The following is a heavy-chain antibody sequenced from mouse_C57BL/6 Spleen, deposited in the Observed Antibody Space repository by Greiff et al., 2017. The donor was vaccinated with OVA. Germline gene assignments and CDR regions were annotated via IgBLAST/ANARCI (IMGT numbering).Heavy chain of an antibody. V-gene: IGHV1-26*01. CDR2: INPNNGGT. CDR3: AREGYGRYFDV. CDR1: GYTFTDYY. D-gene: IGHD1-1*01. Sequence: VQLQQSGPELVKPGASVKISCKASGYTFTDYYMNWVKQSHGKSLEWIGDINPNNGGTSYNQKFKGKATLTVDKSSSTAYMELRSLTSEDSAVYYCAREGYGRYFDVWGTGTTVTVSS. J-gene: IGHJ1*03.